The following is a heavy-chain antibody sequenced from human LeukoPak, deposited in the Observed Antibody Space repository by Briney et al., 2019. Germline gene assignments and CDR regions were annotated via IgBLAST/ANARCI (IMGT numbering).Heavy chain of an antibody. CDR1: GYTFSIYG. J-gene: IGHJ4*02. Sequence: ASVKVSCKASGYTFSIYGITWVRQAPGQGLEWMGWISGYNGNTNYAQKFQGRVTMTTDTSTNTTFMELRSLRSDDTAIYYCARVKYYDFWSGYLKGYFDYWGQGTLVTVSS. V-gene: IGHV1-18*01. D-gene: IGHD3-3*01. CDR3: ARVKYYDFWSGYLKGYFDY. CDR2: ISGYNGNT.